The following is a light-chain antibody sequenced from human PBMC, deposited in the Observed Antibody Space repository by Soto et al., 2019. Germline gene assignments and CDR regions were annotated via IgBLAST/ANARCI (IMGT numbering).Light chain of an antibody. V-gene: IGKV1-39*01. J-gene: IGKJ4*01. CDR1: QYIGRY. Sequence: DIQMIQSPSSLSASVGDRVTITCRAGQYIGRYLNWYQQKPGKAPKLLIYAASSLHSGVPSRFSGSGSGTDFTLTISSLQPEDFATYSCQQTYRTPLTFGGGTKVEIK. CDR3: QQTYRTPLT. CDR2: AAS.